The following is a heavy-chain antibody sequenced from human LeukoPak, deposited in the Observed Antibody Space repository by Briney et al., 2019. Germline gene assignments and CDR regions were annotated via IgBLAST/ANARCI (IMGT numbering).Heavy chain of an antibody. CDR2: IDPSDSYT. CDR3: ARRGYGDYTNGFDY. V-gene: IGHV5-10-1*01. D-gene: IGHD4-17*01. CDR1: GYTFTSYG. Sequence: KPGASVKVSCKASGYTFTSYGISWVRQMPGKGLEWMGRIDPSDSYTNYSPSFQGHVTISADKSISTAYLQWSSLKASDTAMYYCARRGYGDYTNGFDYWGQGTLVTVSS. J-gene: IGHJ4*02.